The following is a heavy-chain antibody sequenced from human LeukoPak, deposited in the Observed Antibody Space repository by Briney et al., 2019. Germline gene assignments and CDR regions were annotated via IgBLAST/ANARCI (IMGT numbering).Heavy chain of an antibody. CDR1: GFTFSSYS. J-gene: IGHJ6*03. D-gene: IGHD3-10*01. Sequence: GGSLRLSCAASGFTFSSYSMNWVRQAPGKGLEWVSSISSSSSYIYYADSVKGRFTISRDNAKNSLYLQMNSLRAEDTAVYYCARDDGTYYYGSESFPETYYYYYMDVWGKGTTVTISS. CDR2: ISSSSSYI. V-gene: IGHV3-21*01. CDR3: ARDDGTYYYGSESFPETYYYYYMDV.